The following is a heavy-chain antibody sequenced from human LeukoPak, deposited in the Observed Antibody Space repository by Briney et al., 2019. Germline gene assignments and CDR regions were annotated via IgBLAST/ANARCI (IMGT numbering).Heavy chain of an antibody. D-gene: IGHD3-10*01. CDR3: ARARITMVRGVIWWFDP. Sequence: SETLSLTGAVYGGSFSGYYWSWIRQPPGKGLEWIGEINHSGSTNYNPSLKSRVTISVDTSKNQFSLKLSSVTAADTAVYYCARARITMVRGVIWWFDPWGQGTLVTVSS. CDR1: GGSFSGYY. V-gene: IGHV4-34*01. CDR2: INHSGST. J-gene: IGHJ5*02.